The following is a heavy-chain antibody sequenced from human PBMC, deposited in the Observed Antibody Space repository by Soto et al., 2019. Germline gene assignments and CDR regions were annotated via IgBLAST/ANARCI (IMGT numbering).Heavy chain of an antibody. J-gene: IGHJ6*02. CDR1: GYTFTSYD. CDR2: MNPNSGNT. V-gene: IGHV1-8*01. CDR3: ARDGGRYYDSSGPVIPISYYYYGMDV. Sequence: GASVKVSCKASGYTFTSYDINWVRQATGQGLEWMGWMNPNSGNTGYAQKFQGRVTMTRNTSISTAYMELSSLRSEDTAVYYCARDGGRYYDSSGPVIPISYYYYGMDVWGQGTTVTVSS. D-gene: IGHD3-22*01.